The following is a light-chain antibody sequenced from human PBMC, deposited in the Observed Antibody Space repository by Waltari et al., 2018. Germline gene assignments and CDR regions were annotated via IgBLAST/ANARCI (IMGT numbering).Light chain of an antibody. J-gene: IGKJ5*01. CDR2: DAS. Sequence: EVVMTQSPATLSVFPGERATLSCRASQSVSINLAWYQQKPGQAPRLLIYDASPRATCIPARFSGSGSGTEFTLTISSLQSEDFANYYCQQYNDWHLITFGQGTRLEIK. CDR3: QQYNDWHLIT. CDR1: QSVSIN. V-gene: IGKV3-15*01.